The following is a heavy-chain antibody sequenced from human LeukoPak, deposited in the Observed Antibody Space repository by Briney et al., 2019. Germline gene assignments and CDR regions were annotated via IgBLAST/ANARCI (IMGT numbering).Heavy chain of an antibody. V-gene: IGHV3-21*01. J-gene: IGHJ4*02. CDR3: ARAGIAAAEFDF. CDR2: ISTHGSYI. CDR1: GFTFTDHR. D-gene: IGHD6-13*01. Sequence: PGGSLRLSCAASGFTFTDHRMNWVRQAPGKGLEWVSSISTHGSYIYYADSVKGRFTISRDNARNSLYLQMNSLRADDTSVYFCARAGIAAAEFDFWGQGTLVTVSS.